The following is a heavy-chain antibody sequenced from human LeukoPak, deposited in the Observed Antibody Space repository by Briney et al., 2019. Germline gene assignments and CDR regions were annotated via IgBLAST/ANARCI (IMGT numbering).Heavy chain of an antibody. Sequence: SETLSLTCTVSGGSISTYSWNWIRQPAGKGLEWIGRIFASGTTKYNPSLKSRVTMSVETSKNQFSLKLSSVTAADTAVYYCARERSPQRAEYSYGEVKRAFDIWGQGTMVTVSS. CDR1: GGSISTYS. CDR3: ARERSPQRAEYSYGEVKRAFDI. J-gene: IGHJ3*02. D-gene: IGHD5-18*01. CDR2: IFASGTT. V-gene: IGHV4-4*07.